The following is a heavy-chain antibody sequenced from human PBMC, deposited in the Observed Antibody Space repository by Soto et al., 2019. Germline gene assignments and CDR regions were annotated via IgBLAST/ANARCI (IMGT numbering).Heavy chain of an antibody. J-gene: IGHJ3*02. Sequence: VGSLRLSCAASGFFCSSYYMSWVRQAPGKGLEWVSTILVDGRTFYVDSVKGRFTISRDSSQNTVYLQMNSLTVGDTALYYCAKATATGGGAFDICGQGTMVTVSS. V-gene: IGHV3-23*01. CDR2: ILVDGRT. CDR3: AKATATGGGAFDI. CDR1: GFFCSSYY. D-gene: IGHD2-8*02.